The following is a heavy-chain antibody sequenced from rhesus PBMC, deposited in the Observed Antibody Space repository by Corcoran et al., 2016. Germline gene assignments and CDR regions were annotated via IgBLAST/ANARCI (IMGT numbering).Heavy chain of an antibody. CDR1: GFTFSSYD. CDR2: ISNTGKTI. Sequence: EVQLVESGGGLVQPGGSLRLSCAASGFTFSSYDMSGVRQALGKGREWVSYISNTGKTIYYADAVKGRFTISRDNAKNSLSLQMSSLSAEDTAVYYCTRESGGYWGQGVLVTVSS. J-gene: IGHJ4*01. V-gene: IGHV3-136*01. CDR3: TRESGGY.